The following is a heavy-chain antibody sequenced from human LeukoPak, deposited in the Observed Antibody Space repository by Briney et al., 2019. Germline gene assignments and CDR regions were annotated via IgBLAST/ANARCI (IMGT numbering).Heavy chain of an antibody. V-gene: IGHV3-23*01. J-gene: IGHJ4*02. CDR3: AKDHEMASMKKGY. Sequence: AGGSLRLSCAASGFTFSSYAMSWVRQAPGQGLEWVSGVSGSGDSTYYADSVKGRFTISRDNSKNTLYLQMNSLRAEDTAVYYCAKDHEMASMKKGYWGQGILVTVSS. D-gene: IGHD5-24*01. CDR2: VSGSGDST. CDR1: GFTFSSYA.